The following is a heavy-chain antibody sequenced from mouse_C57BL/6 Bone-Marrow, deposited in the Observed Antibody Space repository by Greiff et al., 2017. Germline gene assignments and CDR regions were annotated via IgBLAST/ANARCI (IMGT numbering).Heavy chain of an antibody. CDR2: IYPSDSDT. Sequence: QVQLQQPGAELVRPGSSVKLSCKASGYTFTSSWMDWVKQRPGQGLEWIGNIYPSDSDTHYNQKFKDKATLTVDKSSSPAYLQLSSLTSEDSAVYYCARLGDYYGRSQYYCDYWGQGTSLTVSS. CDR3: ARLGDYYGRSQYYCDY. J-gene: IGHJ2*02. V-gene: IGHV1-61*01. CDR1: GYTFTSSW. D-gene: IGHD1-1*01.